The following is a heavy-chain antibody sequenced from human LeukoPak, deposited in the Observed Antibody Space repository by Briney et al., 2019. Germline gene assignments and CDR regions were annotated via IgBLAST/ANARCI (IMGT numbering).Heavy chain of an antibody. D-gene: IGHD3-22*01. V-gene: IGHV4-39*01. CDR3: ANQPTDMYDSSGYRLPFDY. CDR2: IYYSGST. J-gene: IGHJ4*02. Sequence: SETLSLTCTVSGGSISSSSYYWSWIRQPPGKGLKWIGSIYYSGSTYYNPSLKSRVTISVDTSKNQFSLKLSSVTAADTAVYYCANQPTDMYDSSGYRLPFDYWGQGTLVTVSS. CDR1: GGSISSSSYY.